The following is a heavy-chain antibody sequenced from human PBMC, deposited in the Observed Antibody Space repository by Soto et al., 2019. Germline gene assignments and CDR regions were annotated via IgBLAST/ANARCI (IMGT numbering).Heavy chain of an antibody. CDR1: GDSVSSGTYY. Sequence: SETLSLTCTVAGDSVSSGTYYRSWIRQPPGKGLEWIGNIHYSGSTNYNPSLKSRVTMSVDTSKNQFSLKLTFVTAADTAMFYCARSSFYYDTSGYAVAWFDPWGQGTPVTVSS. CDR2: IHYSGST. CDR3: ARSSFYYDTSGYAVAWFDP. D-gene: IGHD3-22*01. J-gene: IGHJ5*02. V-gene: IGHV4-61*01.